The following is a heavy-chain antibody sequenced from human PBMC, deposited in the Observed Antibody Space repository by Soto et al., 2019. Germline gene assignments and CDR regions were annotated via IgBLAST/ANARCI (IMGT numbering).Heavy chain of an antibody. Sequence: EVQLVESGGGLVKPGGSLRLSCAASGFTFSNAWMSWVRQAPGKGLEWVGRIKSKTDGGTTDYAAPVQGRFPISNDDSKNTLYLRMNRLKTADTAVYYCTTGTIVYYYYGMDVWGQGTTVTVSS. CDR2: IKSKTDGGTT. CDR3: TTGTIVYYYYGMDV. D-gene: IGHD1-26*01. J-gene: IGHJ6*02. V-gene: IGHV3-15*01. CDR1: GFTFSNAW.